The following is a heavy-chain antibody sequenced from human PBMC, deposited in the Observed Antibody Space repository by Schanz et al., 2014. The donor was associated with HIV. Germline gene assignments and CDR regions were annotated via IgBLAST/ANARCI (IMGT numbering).Heavy chain of an antibody. D-gene: IGHD2-2*01. CDR2: MNPGSGNT. CDR3: AREREYQLLRGWFDP. J-gene: IGHJ5*02. V-gene: IGHV1-8*02. CDR1: GYNFGNLD. Sequence: QVWLVQSGAEVKKPGASVRVSCKASGYNFGNLDINWVRQATGQGLEWLGWMNPGSGNTGYAWKFQGRVTMTRDTSIRTAYMELSSLRSDDTAVYYCAREREYQLLRGWFDPWGQGTLVTVSS.